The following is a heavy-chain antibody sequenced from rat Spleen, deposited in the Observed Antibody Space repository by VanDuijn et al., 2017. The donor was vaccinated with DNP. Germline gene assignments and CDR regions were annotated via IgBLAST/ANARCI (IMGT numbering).Heavy chain of an antibody. CDR2: INTDGGNT. Sequence: EVQLVETGGGLVQPGRSLKLSCVASGFTFSRYWMFWIRQAPGKGLEWFSYINTDGGNTYYPDSVKGRFTITRDNAENTLYLQLNRLRSEDTATYYCAQEGLGLSFAYWGQGVMVTVSS. J-gene: IGHJ2*01. CDR1: GFTFSRYW. V-gene: IGHV5-58*01. CDR3: AQEGLGLSFAY.